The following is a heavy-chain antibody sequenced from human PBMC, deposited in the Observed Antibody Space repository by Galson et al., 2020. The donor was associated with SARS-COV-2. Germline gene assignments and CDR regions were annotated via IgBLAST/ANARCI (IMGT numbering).Heavy chain of an antibody. V-gene: IGHV1-18*01. Sequence: ASVKVSCKASGYTFTSYGISWVRQAPGQGLEWMGWISAYNGNTNYAQKLQGRVTMTTDTSTSTAYMELRSLRSDDTAVYYCARDPLGEHPGRHDAFDIWGQGTMVTVSS. CDR2: ISAYNGNT. CDR3: ARDPLGEHPGRHDAFDI. CDR1: GYTFTSYG. J-gene: IGHJ3*02. D-gene: IGHD3-16*01.